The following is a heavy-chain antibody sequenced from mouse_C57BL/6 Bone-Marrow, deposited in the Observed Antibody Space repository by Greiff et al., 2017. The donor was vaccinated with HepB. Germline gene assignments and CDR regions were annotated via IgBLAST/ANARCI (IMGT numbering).Heavy chain of an antibody. J-gene: IGHJ3*01. CDR2: IYPGDGDT. D-gene: IGHD4-1*01. V-gene: IGHV1-82*01. CDR1: GYAFSSSW. Sequence: QVQLQQSGPELVKPGASVKISCKASGYAFSSSWMNWVKQRPGKGLEWIGRIYPGDGDTNYNGKFKGKATLTADKSSSTAYMQLSSLTSEDSAVYFCASWDEFAYWGQGTLVTVSA. CDR3: ASWDEFAY.